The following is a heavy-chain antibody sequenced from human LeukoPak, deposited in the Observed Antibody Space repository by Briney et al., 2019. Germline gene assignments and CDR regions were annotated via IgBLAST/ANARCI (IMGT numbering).Heavy chain of an antibody. CDR1: GFTVSSNY. D-gene: IGHD3-10*01. V-gene: IGHV3-66*01. Sequence: GGSLRLSCAASGFTVSSNYMSWVRQAPGKGLEWVSVIYSGGSTYYADSVKGRFTISRDNSKNTLYLQMNSLRAEDTAVYYCAKAGSRGRITMVRGVVRYFDYWGQGTLVTVSS. CDR2: IYSGGST. CDR3: AKAGSRGRITMVRGVVRYFDY. J-gene: IGHJ4*02.